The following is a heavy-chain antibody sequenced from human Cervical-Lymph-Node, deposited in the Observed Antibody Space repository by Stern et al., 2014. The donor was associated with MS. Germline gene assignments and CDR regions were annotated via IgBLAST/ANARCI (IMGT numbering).Heavy chain of an antibody. D-gene: IGHD3-22*01. J-gene: IGHJ3*02. CDR2: INHMFATT. Sequence: VQLVESGAEVKKPGSSVKVSCKASGGTFSSYAINWVRQAPGRGLEWTGEINHMFATTKYAQKVQGRVTIIADGSTTTAYMELSSLRSEDTAVYYCARRDYYDSSGYYGDAFDIWGQGTMVTVSS. CDR1: GGTFSSYA. V-gene: IGHV1-69*01. CDR3: ARRDYYDSSGYYGDAFDI.